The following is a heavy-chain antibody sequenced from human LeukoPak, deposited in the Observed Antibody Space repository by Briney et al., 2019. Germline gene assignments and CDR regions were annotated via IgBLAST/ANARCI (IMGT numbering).Heavy chain of an antibody. V-gene: IGHV4-59*08. J-gene: IGHJ6*03. CDR2: IFSSXSSNT. D-gene: IGHD5-24*01. Sequence: SETLSLTCSVSNGSFSTYYWGXXXXXPXXXXXXXXXIFSSXSSNTNYNPSLNGXXXXSVDTSKNQFSLTLNSVTAADTAVYYCARAGDGYYYYYYMDVWGKGTTVTVSS. CDR3: ARAGDGYYYYYYMDV. CDR1: NGSFSTYY.